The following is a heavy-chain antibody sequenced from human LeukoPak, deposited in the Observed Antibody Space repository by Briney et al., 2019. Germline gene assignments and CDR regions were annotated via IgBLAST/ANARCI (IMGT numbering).Heavy chain of an antibody. J-gene: IGHJ6*02. CDR1: GYTFTSYA. Sequence: ASVRVSCKASGYTFTSYAMHWVRQAPGQRLEWMGWINAGNGNTKYSQKFQGRVTITRDTSASTAYMELSSLRSEDTAVYYCARVPTVAYYYGMDVWGQGTTVTVSS. CDR3: ARVPTVAYYYGMDV. CDR2: INAGNGNT. V-gene: IGHV1-3*01. D-gene: IGHD2-21*01.